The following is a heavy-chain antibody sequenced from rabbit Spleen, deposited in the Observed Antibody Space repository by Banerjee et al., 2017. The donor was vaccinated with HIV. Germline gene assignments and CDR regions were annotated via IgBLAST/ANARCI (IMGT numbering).Heavy chain of an antibody. J-gene: IGHJ6*01. D-gene: IGHD1-1*01. Sequence: EESGGGLVKPGASLTLTCTASGVSFSFSSYMCWVRQAPGKGLEWIACIEVGSSDFTYYASRAKGRFTISKTSSTTVTLQVTRLTAADTATYFCARDTSSSFSSYGMDLWGPGTLVTVS. CDR2: IEVGSSDFT. CDR3: ARDTSSSFSSYGMDL. V-gene: IGHV1S40*01. CDR1: GVSFSFSSY.